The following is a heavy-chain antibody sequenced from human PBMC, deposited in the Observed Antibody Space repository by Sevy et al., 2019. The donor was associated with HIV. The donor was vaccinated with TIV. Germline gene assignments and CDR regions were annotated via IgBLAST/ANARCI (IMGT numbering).Heavy chain of an antibody. CDR2: ISPSGGST. D-gene: IGHD6-19*01. J-gene: IGHJ4*02. V-gene: IGHV3-23*01. CDR1: GFTFISYA. CDR3: AKEHISDYY. Sequence: GGSLRLSCAASGFTFISYAMTWVRQAPGKGLEWVSAISPSGGSTYYADSVKGRFTISRDNSKNTVELQMKSLRVEDTALYYCAKEHISDYYWGQGILVTVSS.